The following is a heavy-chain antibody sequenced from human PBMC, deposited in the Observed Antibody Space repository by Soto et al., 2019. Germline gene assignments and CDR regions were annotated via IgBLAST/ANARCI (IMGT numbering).Heavy chain of an antibody. J-gene: IGHJ4*02. D-gene: IGHD3-3*01. CDR2: ISGSGGST. V-gene: IGHV3-23*01. Sequence: VQLLESGGGLVQPGGSLRLSCAASGFTFSSYAMSWVRQAPGKGLEWVSAISGSGGSTYYADSVKGRFTISRDNSKNTLYLQMNSLRAEDTAAYYRAKARSGYYNTQGVYYFDYWGQGTLVTVSS. CDR3: AKARSGYYNTQGVYYFDY. CDR1: GFTFSSYA.